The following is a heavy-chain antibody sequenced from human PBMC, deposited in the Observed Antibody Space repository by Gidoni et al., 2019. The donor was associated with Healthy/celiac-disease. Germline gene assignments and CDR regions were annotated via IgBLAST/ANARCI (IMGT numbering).Heavy chain of an antibody. Sequence: EVQLLESGGGLVQPGGSLRLSCAASGFTFSSLAMSWVRQAPGQGLEWVSAISGSGGSTYYADSVKGRFTISRDNSKNTLYLQMNSLRAEDTAVYYCAKDGDQYSSSWFYFDYWGQGTLVTVSS. J-gene: IGHJ4*02. V-gene: IGHV3-23*01. CDR3: AKDGDQYSSSWFYFDY. D-gene: IGHD6-13*01. CDR2: ISGSGGST. CDR1: GFTFSSLA.